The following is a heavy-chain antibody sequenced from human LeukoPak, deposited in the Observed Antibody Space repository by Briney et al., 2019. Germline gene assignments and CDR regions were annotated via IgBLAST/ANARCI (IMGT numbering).Heavy chain of an antibody. V-gene: IGHV1-8*03. D-gene: IGHD3-22*01. CDR1: GYTFTSYD. CDR2: MNPNSGNT. J-gene: IGHJ3*02. Sequence: ASVKVSCKASGYTFTSYDINWVRQATGQGLEWMGWMNPNSGNTGYAQKFQGRVTITRNTSISTAYMELSSLRSEDTAVYYCARAFKYYYDSSGYYYQRLDAFDIWGQGTMVTVSS. CDR3: ARAFKYYYDSSGYYYQRLDAFDI.